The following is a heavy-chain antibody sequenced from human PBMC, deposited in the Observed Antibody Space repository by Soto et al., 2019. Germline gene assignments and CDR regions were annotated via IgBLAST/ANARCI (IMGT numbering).Heavy chain of an antibody. CDR1: GFTLRRFS. Sequence: PGGSLRLSSAGPGFTLRRFSMNWVRQAPGKGLEWVARISNDGSNEYYVDSVKGRFTIFRDNSKNTLYLQMDSLRAEDTAVYYCAKGEVRGIIPSYFYYWGLGTLVTAAS. J-gene: IGHJ4*02. CDR2: ISNDGSNE. D-gene: IGHD3-10*01. CDR3: AKGEVRGIIPSYFYY. V-gene: IGHV3-30*18.